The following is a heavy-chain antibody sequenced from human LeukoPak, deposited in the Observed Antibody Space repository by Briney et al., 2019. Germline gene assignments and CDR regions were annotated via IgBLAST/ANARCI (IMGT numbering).Heavy chain of an antibody. CDR3: AGGGYDFWSGYPSRYFDY. D-gene: IGHD3-3*01. CDR1: GGTFSSYA. Sequence: PSVKVSCKASGGTFSSYAISWVRQAPGQGLEWMGGIIPIFGTANYAQKFQGRVTITADESTSTAYMELSSLRSEDTAVYYCAGGGYDFWSGYPSRYFDYWGQGTLVTVSS. V-gene: IGHV1-69*01. J-gene: IGHJ4*02. CDR2: IIPIFGTA.